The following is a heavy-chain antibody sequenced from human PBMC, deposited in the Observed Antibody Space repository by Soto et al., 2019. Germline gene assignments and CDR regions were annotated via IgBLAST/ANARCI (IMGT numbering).Heavy chain of an antibody. V-gene: IGHV3-23*01. D-gene: IGHD3-10*01. CDR2: ISGSGGST. CDR1: GFTFSSYA. Sequence: PGGSLRLSCAASGFTFSSYAMSWVRQAPGKGLEWVSAISGSGGSTYYADSVKGRFTISRDNSKNTLYLQMNSLRAEDTAVYYCMRPAPRGRHYFYFGMDVWGQGTTVTVSS. J-gene: IGHJ6*02. CDR3: MRPAPRGRHYFYFGMDV.